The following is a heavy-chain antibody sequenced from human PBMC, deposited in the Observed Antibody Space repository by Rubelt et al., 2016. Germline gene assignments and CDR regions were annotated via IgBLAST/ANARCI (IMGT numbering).Heavy chain of an antibody. D-gene: IGHD3-10*01. Sequence: EVQLVESGGGLVQPGGSLRLSCAASGFIFSDHYMDWVRQAPGRGLEWVSSISTSSSYIYSADSVKGRFTISRDNAHNSLYRQMNSRRAEDTAVYYCVRGNSAAYWGQGTLVTVSP. J-gene: IGHJ4*02. V-gene: IGHV3-21*04. CDR3: VRGNSAAY. CDR1: GFIFSDHY. CDR2: ISTSSSYI.